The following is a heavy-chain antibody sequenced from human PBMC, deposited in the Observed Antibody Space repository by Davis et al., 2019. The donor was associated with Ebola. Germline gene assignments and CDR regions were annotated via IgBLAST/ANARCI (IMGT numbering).Heavy chain of an antibody. D-gene: IGHD6-19*01. V-gene: IGHV3-11*06. CDR3: ARETVAGNYYYYGMDV. J-gene: IGHJ6*02. CDR2: ISSSSSYI. Sequence: GESLKISCAASGFTFSDYYMSWIRQAPGKGLEWVSYISSSSSYIYYADSVKGRFTISRDNAKNTLYLQMNSLRVEDTAVYNCARETVAGNYYYYGMDVWGQGTTVTVSS. CDR1: GFTFSDYY.